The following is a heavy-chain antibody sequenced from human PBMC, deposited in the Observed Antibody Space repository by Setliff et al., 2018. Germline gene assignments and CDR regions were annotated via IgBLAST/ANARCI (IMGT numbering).Heavy chain of an antibody. CDR2: AFVSGST. J-gene: IGHJ5*02. D-gene: IGHD6-19*01. V-gene: IGHV4-4*07. CDR3: ARDTSSDWAAWFDP. CDR1: GGSISTYY. Sequence: SETLSLTCTVSGGSISTYYWSWIRRPAGKGLEWIGRAFVSGSTNYNPSLKSRVTMSVETSKNQFSLKLTSVTAADTAMYYCARDTSSDWAAWFDPWSQGILVTVSS.